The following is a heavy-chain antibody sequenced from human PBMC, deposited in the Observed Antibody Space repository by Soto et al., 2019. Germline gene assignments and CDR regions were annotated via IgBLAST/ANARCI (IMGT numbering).Heavy chain of an antibody. D-gene: IGHD2-15*01. V-gene: IGHV1-69*02. CDR2: IIPILGIA. J-gene: IGHJ3*02. CDR3: ASPIAYCSGGSCYPRDDAFEI. CDR1: GGTFSSYT. Sequence: QVQLVQSGAEVKKPGSSVKVSCKASGGTFSSYTISWVRQAPGQGLEWMGRIIPILGIANYAQKFQGRVTITADKSTGTAYMELSSLRSEDTAVSYCASPIAYCSGGSCYPRDDAFEIWCQGTMVTVSS.